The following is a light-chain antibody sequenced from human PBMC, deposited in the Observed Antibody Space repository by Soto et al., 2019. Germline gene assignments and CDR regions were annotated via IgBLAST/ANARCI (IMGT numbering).Light chain of an antibody. V-gene: IGKV1-5*01. CDR3: QHYNSYST. J-gene: IGKJ1*01. CDR1: QSISSW. CDR2: DAS. Sequence: DIQRTQSPCILSASAGDRATLTCRASQSISSWLAWYKQQPGKAPHLLIYDASSLESGVPSRFSVIGSGTEFTLPLRSLKPDDFATDDCQHYNSYSTFRQLTKGEIK.